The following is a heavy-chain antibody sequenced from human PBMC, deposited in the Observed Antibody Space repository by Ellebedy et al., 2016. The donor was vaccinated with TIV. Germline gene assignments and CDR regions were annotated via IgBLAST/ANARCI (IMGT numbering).Heavy chain of an antibody. CDR1: GFTFNIAG. V-gene: IGHV3-21*01. CDR2: IVFSGTAA. CDR3: TRDGREWSRDY. Sequence: GGSLRLSXAASGFTFNIAGMTWVRQAPGKGLEWVGTIVFSGTAAYYSDSVKGRFIISRDNAKSSLFLQMNSLRVEDTAVYYCTRDGREWSRDYWGQGTLVTVSS. D-gene: IGHD3-3*01. J-gene: IGHJ4*02.